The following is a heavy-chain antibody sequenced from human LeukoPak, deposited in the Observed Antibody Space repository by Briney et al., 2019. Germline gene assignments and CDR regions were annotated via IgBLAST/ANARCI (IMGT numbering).Heavy chain of an antibody. V-gene: IGHV1-2*04. CDR2: INPNSGGT. CDR3: ARAEARYYDILTGYWGIDYYGMDV. Sequence: ASVKVSCKASGYTFTGYYMHWVRQAPGQGLEWMGWINPNSGGTNYALKFQGWVTMTRDTSISTAYMELSRLRSDDTAVYYCARAEARYYDILTGYWGIDYYGMDVWGKGTTVTVSS. J-gene: IGHJ6*04. D-gene: IGHD3-9*01. CDR1: GYTFTGYY.